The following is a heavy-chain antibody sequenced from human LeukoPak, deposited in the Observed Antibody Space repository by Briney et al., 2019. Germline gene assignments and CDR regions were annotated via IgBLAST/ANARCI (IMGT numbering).Heavy chain of an antibody. CDR3: ARGYRKRWLQLTGHDAFDI. J-gene: IGHJ3*02. V-gene: IGHV4-34*01. CDR2: INHSGST. D-gene: IGHD5-24*01. CDR1: GGSFSGYY. Sequence: SETLSLTCAVYGGSFSGYYRSWIRQPPGKGLEWIGEINHSGSTNYNPSLKSRVTISVDTSRNQFSLKLSSVTAADTAVYYCARGYRKRWLQLTGHDAFDIWGQGTMVTVSS.